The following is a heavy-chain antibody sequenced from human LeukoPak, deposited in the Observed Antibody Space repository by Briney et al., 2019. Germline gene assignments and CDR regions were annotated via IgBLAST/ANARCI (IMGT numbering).Heavy chain of an antibody. D-gene: IGHD1-1*01. Sequence: PGGSLRLSCAASGFTFSSYAMHWVRQAPGKGLEWVAVISYVGSNKYYADSVKGRFTISRDNSKNTLYLQMNSLRAEDTAVYYCASGWNDPYYFDYWGQGTLVTVSS. J-gene: IGHJ4*02. CDR3: ASGWNDPYYFDY. CDR2: ISYVGSNK. CDR1: GFTFSSYA. V-gene: IGHV3-30*14.